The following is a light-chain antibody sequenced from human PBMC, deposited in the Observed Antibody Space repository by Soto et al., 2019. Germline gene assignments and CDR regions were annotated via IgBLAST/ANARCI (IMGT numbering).Light chain of an antibody. V-gene: IGLV2-8*01. CDR3: SSYAGSSTLYV. CDR2: ELS. CDR1: SNDVGDYNY. Sequence: QSVLAQPASVSGSPGQTITISCTGTSNDVGDYNYVSWYQQHPGKAPKLMIYELSKRPSGVPGRFSGSKSGNTASLTVSGLQAEDEADYYCSSYAGSSTLYVFGSGTKVTVL. J-gene: IGLJ1*01.